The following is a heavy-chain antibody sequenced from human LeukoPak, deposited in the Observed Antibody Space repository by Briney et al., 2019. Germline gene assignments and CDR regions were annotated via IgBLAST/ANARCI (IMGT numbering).Heavy chain of an antibody. J-gene: IGHJ4*02. Sequence: GGSLRLSCAASGFTVSSNYMNWVRQAPGKGLEWVSGIYVDGSTYYADSVKGRFTISRDNSRNTLYLQMNSLRAEDTAVYYCARDKTSGYGIDYWGQGTLVTVSS. CDR3: ARDKTSGYGIDY. CDR1: GFTVSSNY. CDR2: IYVDGST. V-gene: IGHV3-53*01. D-gene: IGHD5-12*01.